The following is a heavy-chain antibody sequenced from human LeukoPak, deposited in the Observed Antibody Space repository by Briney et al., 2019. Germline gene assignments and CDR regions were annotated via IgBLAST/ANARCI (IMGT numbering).Heavy chain of an antibody. V-gene: IGHV3-30-3*01. CDR2: ISYDGSNK. CDR3: ARSETPMADPFDY. D-gene: IGHD3-10*01. J-gene: IGHJ4*02. Sequence: GGSLRLSCAASGFTFSSYAMHWVRQAPGKGLEWVVVISYDGSNKYYADSVKGRFTISRDNSKNTLYLQMNSLRAEDTAVYYCARSETPMADPFDYWGQGTLVTVSS. CDR1: GFTFSSYA.